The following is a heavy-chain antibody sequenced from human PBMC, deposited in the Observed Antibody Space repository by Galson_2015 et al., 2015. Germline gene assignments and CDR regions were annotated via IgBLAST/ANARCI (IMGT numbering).Heavy chain of an antibody. Sequence: SLRLSCAASGFTFNNAWMSWVRQAPGKGLEWVGRIKSKTDDGTTDYAAPVKGRFTISRDDSKNTLYLQMNNLKTEDTAVYYCTTDRVPFRPRADYWGQGTLVTVSS. V-gene: IGHV3-15*01. CDR2: IKSKTDDGTT. D-gene: IGHD2-21*01. J-gene: IGHJ4*02. CDR1: GFTFNNAW. CDR3: TTDRVPFRPRADY.